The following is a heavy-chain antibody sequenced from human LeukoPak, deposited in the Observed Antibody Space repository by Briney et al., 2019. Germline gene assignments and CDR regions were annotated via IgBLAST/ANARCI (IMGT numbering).Heavy chain of an antibody. D-gene: IGHD2-21*01. J-gene: IGHJ4*02. CDR1: GYSISTAFY. CDR2: IYHDGST. Sequence: SETLSLTCTVSGYSISTAFYWGWIRQPPGKGLEWIGSIYHDGSTYYNPSLKSRVTMSVDTSKNQFSLKLNSVTAADTALYYCAREVRGDYLVDYWGQGTLVTVSS. CDR3: AREVRGDYLVDY. V-gene: IGHV4-38-2*02.